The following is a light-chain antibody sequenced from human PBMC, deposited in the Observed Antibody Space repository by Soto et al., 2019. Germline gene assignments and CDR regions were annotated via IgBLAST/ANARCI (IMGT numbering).Light chain of an antibody. CDR2: KAS. CDR3: QQYSYYST. V-gene: IGKV1-5*03. CDR1: QSVSNW. J-gene: IGKJ1*01. Sequence: DIQMTQSPSTLSASVGDRVTITCQASQSVSNWLAWYQQKPGKAPNLLIYKASTLESGIPSRFSGSGSGTEFTLTISGLQPDDFATYYCQQYSYYSTFGQGTKVDIK.